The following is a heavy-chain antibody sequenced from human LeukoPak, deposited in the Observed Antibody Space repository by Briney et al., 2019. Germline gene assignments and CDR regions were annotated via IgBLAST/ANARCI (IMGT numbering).Heavy chain of an antibody. CDR1: GFTFSSYA. CDR3: AKDSTYYGDVWGSAPAGPNDY. D-gene: IGHD3-16*01. Sequence: GGSLRLSCTASGFTFSSYAMNWVRQAPGKGLEWVSGISASSGSTYYADSVKGRFSISRDNSKNTLYLQINSLRAEDTAVYYCAKDSTYYGDVWGSAPAGPNDYWGQGTLVSVSS. V-gene: IGHV3-23*01. J-gene: IGHJ4*02. CDR2: ISASSGST.